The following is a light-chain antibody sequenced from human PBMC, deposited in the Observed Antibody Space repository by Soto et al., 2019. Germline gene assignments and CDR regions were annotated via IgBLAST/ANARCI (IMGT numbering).Light chain of an antibody. CDR1: SSDVGGYNY. J-gene: IGLJ2*01. CDR3: SSYTSSSTYVV. CDR2: DVS. Sequence: QSALTQPASVSESPGQSITISCTGTSSDVGGYNYVSWYQQHPGKAPKLIIYDVSNRPSGVSNRFSGSKSGNTASLTISGLQAEDEADYYCSSYTSSSTYVVFGGGTKVTVL. V-gene: IGLV2-14*01.